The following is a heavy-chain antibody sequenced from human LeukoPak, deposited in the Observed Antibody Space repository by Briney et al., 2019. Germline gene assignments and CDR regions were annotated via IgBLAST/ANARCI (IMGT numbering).Heavy chain of an antibody. Sequence: PGGSLRLSCAASGFTFSSDAMNWVRQRPGKGLEWVSVISGSGDKTYYADSVKGRFTISRDNSKNTLYLQMNSLRAEDTAVYFCAKDRSLNGGNSNGYFDYRGQGTLVTVSS. V-gene: IGHV3-23*01. D-gene: IGHD4-23*01. CDR1: GFTFSSDA. CDR3: AKDRSLNGGNSNGYFDY. J-gene: IGHJ4*02. CDR2: ISGSGDKT.